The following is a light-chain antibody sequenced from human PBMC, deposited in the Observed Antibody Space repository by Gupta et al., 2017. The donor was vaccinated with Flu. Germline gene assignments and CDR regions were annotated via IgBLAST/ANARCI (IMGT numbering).Light chain of an antibody. Sequence: SALTQPRPVSGSPGPSVRIPCPGTSSDVGADEYVCWYQQNPSKAPKFIIYDVYKRPAGVPARLSASRSGNTASLTISGLQAEDEADYYCCSDAGSDSWVFGGGTKVTVL. CDR1: SSDVGADEY. V-gene: IGLV2-11*01. CDR3: CSDAGSDSWV. J-gene: IGLJ3*02. CDR2: DVY.